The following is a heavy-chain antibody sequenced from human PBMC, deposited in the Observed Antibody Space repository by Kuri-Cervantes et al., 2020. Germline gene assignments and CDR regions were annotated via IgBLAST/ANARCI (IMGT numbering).Heavy chain of an antibody. D-gene: IGHD3-10*01. CDR3: ARDGLTMVRGVLGGDP. J-gene: IGHJ6*02. CDR1: GYTFTSYD. V-gene: IGHV1-8*01. CDR2: MNPNSGNT. Sequence: ASVKVSCKASGYTFTSYDINWVRQATGQGLEWMGWMNPNSGNTGYAQKFQGRVTMTRSTSISTAYMELSSLRSEDTAVYYCARDGLTMVRGVLGGDPWGQGTTVTVSS.